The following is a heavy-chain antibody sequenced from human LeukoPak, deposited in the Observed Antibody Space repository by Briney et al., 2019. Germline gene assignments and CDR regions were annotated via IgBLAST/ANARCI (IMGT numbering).Heavy chain of an antibody. CDR2: IYSGGST. J-gene: IGHJ4*02. D-gene: IGHD3-22*01. Sequence: TGGSLRLSCAASGSTVSSNYMSWVRQAPGKGLEWVSVIYSGGSTYYADSVKGRFTISRDNSKNTLYLQMNSLRAEDTAVYYCARVYDSSGYFQDYWGQGTLVTVSS. V-gene: IGHV3-66*01. CDR1: GSTVSSNY. CDR3: ARVYDSSGYFQDY.